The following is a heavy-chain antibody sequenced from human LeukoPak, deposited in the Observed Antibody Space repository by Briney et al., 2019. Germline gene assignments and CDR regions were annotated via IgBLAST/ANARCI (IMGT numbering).Heavy chain of an antibody. J-gene: IGHJ4*02. CDR3: ARIYGDYVFVMGARGDYFDY. Sequence: PGRSLRLSCAASGFTFSSYGMHWVRQAPGKGLEWVASIKQDGSEKYYVDSVKGRFTISRDNAKNSLDLQMNSLRAEDTAVYYCARIYGDYVFVMGARGDYFDYWGQGTLVTVSS. V-gene: IGHV3-7*01. CDR1: GFTFSSYG. CDR2: IKQDGSEK. D-gene: IGHD4-17*01.